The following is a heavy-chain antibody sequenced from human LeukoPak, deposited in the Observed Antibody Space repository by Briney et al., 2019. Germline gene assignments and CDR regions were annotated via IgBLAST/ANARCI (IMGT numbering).Heavy chain of an antibody. Sequence: GGSLRLSCAASGFSFNNSGMHWVRQAPGKGLEWVAFVRSAGSNKYYADSVRGRFTISRDNSKNTLYLQMNSLRVEDTAVYYCASWPVGWYGEDSWGQGTLVTVSS. CDR1: GFSFNNSG. CDR3: ASWPVGWYGEDS. J-gene: IGHJ4*02. D-gene: IGHD6-19*01. CDR2: VRSAGSNK. V-gene: IGHV3-30*02.